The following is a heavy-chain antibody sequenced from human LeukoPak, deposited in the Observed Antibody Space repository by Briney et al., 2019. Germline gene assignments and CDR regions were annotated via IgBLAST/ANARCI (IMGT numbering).Heavy chain of an antibody. J-gene: IGHJ4*02. Sequence: GGSLRLSCAVSGFTFNTHSMKWVRQAPGKGLEWIAYISRGIGTIHYADSVKGRFTISRDNAKNSLYLQMNSLRAEDTAVYYCARRRYNWNAIDYWSQGTLVTVSS. CDR3: ARRRYNWNAIDY. CDR2: ISRGIGTI. V-gene: IGHV3-48*04. D-gene: IGHD1-20*01. CDR1: GFTFNTHS.